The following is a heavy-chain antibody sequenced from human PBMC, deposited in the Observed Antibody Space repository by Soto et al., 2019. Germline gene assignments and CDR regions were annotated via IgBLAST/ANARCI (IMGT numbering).Heavy chain of an antibody. CDR3: AREVIGAGAGTPVFWFGP. Sequence: QVQLVQSGAEVKKPGASVKVSCKASGYTFTSYGISWVRQAPGQGLEWMGWISAYNGNTNYAQKLQGRVTMTTDTATSTAHMELRSLGSDDTAVYYCAREVIGAGAGTPVFWFGPWGQGTLVTVSS. J-gene: IGHJ5*02. V-gene: IGHV1-18*01. D-gene: IGHD6-13*01. CDR1: GYTFTSYG. CDR2: ISAYNGNT.